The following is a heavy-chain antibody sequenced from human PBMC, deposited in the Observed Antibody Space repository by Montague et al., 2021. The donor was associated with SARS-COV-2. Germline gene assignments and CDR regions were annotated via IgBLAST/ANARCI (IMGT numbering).Heavy chain of an antibody. V-gene: IGHV3-7*01. D-gene: IGHD4-23*01. Sequence: SLRLSCAASGFTFSNYWMTWVRQAPGKGLEWVANIKQDESEKYYVASVEGRFAISRDNAKNSLYLQMNSLRVEDTAVYYCTRGPRGNNGGKSDYWGQGTLVTVSS. J-gene: IGHJ4*02. CDR2: IKQDESEK. CDR3: TRGPRGNNGGKSDY. CDR1: GFTFSNYW.